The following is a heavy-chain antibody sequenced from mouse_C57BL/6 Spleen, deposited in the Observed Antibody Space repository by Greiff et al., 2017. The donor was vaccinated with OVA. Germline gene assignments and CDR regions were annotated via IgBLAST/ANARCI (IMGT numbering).Heavy chain of an antibody. J-gene: IGHJ3*01. Sequence: QVQLQQSGAELVKPGASVKLSCKASGYTFTEYTIHWVKQRSGQGLEWIGWFYPGSGSIKYNEKFKDKATLTADKSSSTVYMELSRLTSEDSAVYFCARSQFITTVVGGAWFAYWGQGTLVTVSA. CDR1: GYTFTEYT. CDR2: FYPGSGSI. D-gene: IGHD1-1*01. V-gene: IGHV1-62-2*01. CDR3: ARSQFITTVVGGAWFAY.